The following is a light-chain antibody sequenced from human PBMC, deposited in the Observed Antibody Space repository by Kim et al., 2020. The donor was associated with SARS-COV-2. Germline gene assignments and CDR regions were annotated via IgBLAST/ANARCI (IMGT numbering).Light chain of an antibody. CDR2: QDS. V-gene: IGLV3-1*01. J-gene: IGLJ2*01. CDR3: QAWDSSTVV. Sequence: VSPRQTASITCSGDRLGDKYACWYQQKPGQSPVLVIYQDSKRPSGIPERFSGSNSGNTATLTISGTQAMDEADYYCQAWDSSTVVFGGGTQLTVL. CDR1: RLGDKY.